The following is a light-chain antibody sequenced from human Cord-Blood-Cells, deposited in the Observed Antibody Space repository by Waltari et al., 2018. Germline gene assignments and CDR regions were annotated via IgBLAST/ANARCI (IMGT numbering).Light chain of an antibody. J-gene: IGKJ2*01. Sequence: DIQMTQSPSSLSASVGDTVTITCQASQSISSYLNWYQQKPGTAPKLLIHAASSLQSGVPSRFSGSGSGTDCTLTISSLQPADFATYYCQQSYSTPYTSGQGTKLEIK. CDR1: QSISSY. V-gene: IGKV1-39*01. CDR3: QQSYSTPYT. CDR2: AAS.